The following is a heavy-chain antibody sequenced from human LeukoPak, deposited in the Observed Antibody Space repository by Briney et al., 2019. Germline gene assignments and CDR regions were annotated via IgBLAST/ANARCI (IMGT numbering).Heavy chain of an antibody. V-gene: IGHV4-59*11. Sequence: SETLSLTCTVSGGSISSHYWSWIRQSPERGLEWIGFIYYTGTTRYNPSLRGRVTMSVDSSRNHFSLKLTSMTAADTALYYCARLLNNDNAGDPDTFDMWGQGTMVTVCS. D-gene: IGHD2-21*02. CDR1: GGSISSHY. J-gene: IGHJ3*02. CDR2: IYYTGTT. CDR3: ARLLNNDNAGDPDTFDM.